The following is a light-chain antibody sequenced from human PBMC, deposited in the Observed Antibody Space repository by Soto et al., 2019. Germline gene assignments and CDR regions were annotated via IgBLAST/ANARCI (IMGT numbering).Light chain of an antibody. J-gene: IGKJ1*01. Sequence: ERVMTQSPATLSVSPGERATLSCRASQSVSNNLAWYQQKLGQAPRLLIYGASTRATGIPARFSGSGSGTEFTLTISSLQSEDFAVYYCQQYNNWPRTFGQGTKVGIK. CDR1: QSVSNN. V-gene: IGKV3D-15*01. CDR2: GAS. CDR3: QQYNNWPRT.